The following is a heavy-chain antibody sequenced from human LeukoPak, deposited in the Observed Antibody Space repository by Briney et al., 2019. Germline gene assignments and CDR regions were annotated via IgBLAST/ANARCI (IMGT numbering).Heavy chain of an antibody. J-gene: IGHJ4*01. CDR1: GFTFSSFW. D-gene: IGHD2-2*02. V-gene: IGHV3-7*05. CDR2: IKRDGGDK. CDR3: TRGDEYTTSP. Sequence: GGSMRLSCAASGFTFSSFWMSWVRQAPGKGLEWVANIKRDGGDKYYVDPVKGRFSISRDNAKNSLYLHMNSLRAEDTAVYYCTRGDEYTTSPWGHGTLVTVSS.